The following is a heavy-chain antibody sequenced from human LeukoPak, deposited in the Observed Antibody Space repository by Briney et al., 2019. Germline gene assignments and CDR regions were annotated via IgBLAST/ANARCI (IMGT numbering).Heavy chain of an antibody. J-gene: IGHJ3*02. V-gene: IGHV6-1*01. CDR3: ARAFRGVMGFDAFDI. CDR1: GDSVSSNSAA. CDR2: TYYSSKWNN. Sequence: SQTLSLTCAISGDSVSSNSAAWNWIRQSPSRGLEWLGRTYYSSKWNNDYAVSVKSRITANPDTSKNQFSMQLNSVTPEDTAVYYCARAFRGVMGFDAFDIWGQGTMVTVSS. D-gene: IGHD3-10*01.